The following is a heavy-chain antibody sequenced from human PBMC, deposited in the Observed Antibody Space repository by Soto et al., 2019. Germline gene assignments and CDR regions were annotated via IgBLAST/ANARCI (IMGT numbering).Heavy chain of an antibody. CDR1: GFTFSSYW. D-gene: IGHD2-21*02. J-gene: IGHJ4*02. CDR3: ARLIVVVTAGGFDY. Sequence: EVQLVESGGGLVQPGGSLRLSCAASGFTFSSYWMSWVRQAPGKGLEWVANIKQDGSEKYYVDSVKGRFTISRDNAKNSLYLQMNSLRAEDTAVYYCARLIVVVTAGGFDYWGQGTLVTVSS. V-gene: IGHV3-7*01. CDR2: IKQDGSEK.